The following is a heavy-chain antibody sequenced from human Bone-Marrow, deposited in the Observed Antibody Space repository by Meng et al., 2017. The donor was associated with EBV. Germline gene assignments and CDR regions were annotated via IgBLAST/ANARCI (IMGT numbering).Heavy chain of an antibody. CDR3: AATWMGGSYPFDY. CDR1: GGTFSSYA. J-gene: IGHJ4*02. Sequence: QVQLVQSGAEVKKSXXXXXGXCKASGGTFSSYAISWVRQGPGQGLEWMGGIIPIFGTANYAQKFQGRVTITADESTSTAYMELSSLRSEDTAVYYCAATWMGGSYPFDYWGQGTLVIVSS. V-gene: IGHV1-69*01. CDR2: IIPIFGTA. D-gene: IGHD1-26*01.